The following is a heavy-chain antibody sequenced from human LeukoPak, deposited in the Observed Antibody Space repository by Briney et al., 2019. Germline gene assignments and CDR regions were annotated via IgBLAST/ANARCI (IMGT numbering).Heavy chain of an antibody. CDR3: TKDREPDRGFDFDY. D-gene: IGHD1-26*01. Sequence: GGSLRLSCVASGFTFSGYSMGWVRQAPGRGLEWVSFVWPKNDKTYYADSVRGRFTISRDNSKNTLYLQMDSLRAEDTAIYYCTKDREPDRGFDFDYWGQGTVVTVSS. J-gene: IGHJ4*01. CDR1: GFTFSGYS. V-gene: IGHV3-23*01. CDR2: VWPKNDKT.